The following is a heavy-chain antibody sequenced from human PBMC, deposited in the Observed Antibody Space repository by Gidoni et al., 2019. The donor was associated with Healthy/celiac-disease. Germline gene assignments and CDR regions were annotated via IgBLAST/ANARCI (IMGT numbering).Heavy chain of an antibody. Sequence: EVQLLESGGGLVQPGGSLRLSCAASGFTFSSYAMSWVRQAPGKGLEWVSAISGSGGSTYYADSVKGRFTISRDNSKNTLYLQMNSLRAEDTAVYYCTKLPYSGSYHRSRTRRGGEDYWGQGTLVTVSS. CDR2: ISGSGGST. D-gene: IGHD1-26*01. J-gene: IGHJ4*02. V-gene: IGHV3-23*01. CDR3: TKLPYSGSYHRSRTRRGGEDY. CDR1: GFTFSSYA.